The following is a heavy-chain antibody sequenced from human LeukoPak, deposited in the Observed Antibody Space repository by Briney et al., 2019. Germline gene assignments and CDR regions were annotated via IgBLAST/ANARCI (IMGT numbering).Heavy chain of an antibody. J-gene: IGHJ4*02. CDR1: GFTFSSYA. V-gene: IGHV3-30*04. Sequence: GGSLRLSCAASGFTFSSYAMHGVREAPGKGLEWVAVISYDGSNKYYADSVKGRFTISRDNSKNTLYLQMNSLRAEDTAVYYCASEPQLWFGQISFDYWGQGTLVTVSS. CDR3: ASEPQLWFGQISFDY. D-gene: IGHD3-10*01. CDR2: ISYDGSNK.